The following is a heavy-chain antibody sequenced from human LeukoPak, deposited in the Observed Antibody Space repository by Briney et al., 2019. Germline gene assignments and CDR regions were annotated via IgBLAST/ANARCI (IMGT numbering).Heavy chain of an antibody. D-gene: IGHD6-13*01. CDR1: GGTFSSYA. Sequence: SVKVSCKASGGTFSSYAISWVRQAPGQGLEWMGRIIPILGIANYAQKFQGRVTITADKSTSTAYMELSSLRSEDTAVYYCARDLHSSSPAFPHWGQGTLVTVSS. V-gene: IGHV1-69*04. CDR2: IIPILGIA. J-gene: IGHJ1*01. CDR3: ARDLHSSSPAFPH.